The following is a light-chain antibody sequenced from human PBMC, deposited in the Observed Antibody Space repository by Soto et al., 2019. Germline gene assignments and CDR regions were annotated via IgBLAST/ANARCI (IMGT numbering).Light chain of an antibody. CDR3: SSFTSGGTWV. CDR2: EVT. Sequence: QSALTQPASVSGSPGQSITISCTGTSSDVGAYNHVSWYQQHPGKVPKVMIYEVTNRPSGVSNRFSASKSGNTASLTISGLQAEDEATYYCSSFTSGGTWVFGGGTKLTVL. CDR1: SSDVGAYNH. J-gene: IGLJ3*02. V-gene: IGLV2-14*03.